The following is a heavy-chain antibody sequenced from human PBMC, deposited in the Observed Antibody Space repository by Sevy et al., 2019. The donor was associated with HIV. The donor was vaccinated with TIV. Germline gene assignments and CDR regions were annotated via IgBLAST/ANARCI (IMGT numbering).Heavy chain of an antibody. CDR1: GFTFSNFG. J-gene: IGHJ4*02. CDR3: AKVCEFWRGGWCYLGWIDY. CDR2: ISYDGNKI. Sequence: GGSLRLSCAASGFTFSNFGMHWVRQAPGKGLEWLADISYDGNKIYYVDSVKGRFTVSRDNSKNTLYLQMNSLRAEDRGVYLCAKVCEFWRGGWCYLGWIDYWGQGTLVTVSS. D-gene: IGHD2-15*01. V-gene: IGHV3-30*18.